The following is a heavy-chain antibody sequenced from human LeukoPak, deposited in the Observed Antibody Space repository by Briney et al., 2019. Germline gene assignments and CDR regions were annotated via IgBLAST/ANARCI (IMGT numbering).Heavy chain of an antibody. Sequence: SETLSLTCTVSGGSISSTTYYWGWIRQPPGKGLEWIGSLYYGGNTYYNPSLKSRVTISVDTSKNQFSLKLSSVTAADTAVYYCARVSGSYLDYWGQGTLVTVSS. CDR3: ARVSGSYLDY. D-gene: IGHD1-26*01. V-gene: IGHV4-39*07. CDR1: GGSISSTTYY. J-gene: IGHJ4*02. CDR2: LYYGGNT.